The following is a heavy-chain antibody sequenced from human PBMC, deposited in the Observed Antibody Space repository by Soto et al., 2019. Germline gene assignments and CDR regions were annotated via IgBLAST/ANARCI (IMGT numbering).Heavy chain of an antibody. Sequence: EVQLVESGGGLIQPGGSLRLSCAASGFTVSSNYMSWVRQAPGKGLEWVSVIYSGGGTYYADSVKGRFTISRDNPKNTLYLQMNSLRAEDTAVYYCARETSWVGWFDPWGQGTLVTVSS. CDR3: ARETSWVGWFDP. CDR1: GFTVSSNY. J-gene: IGHJ5*02. D-gene: IGHD7-27*01. V-gene: IGHV3-53*01. CDR2: IYSGGGT.